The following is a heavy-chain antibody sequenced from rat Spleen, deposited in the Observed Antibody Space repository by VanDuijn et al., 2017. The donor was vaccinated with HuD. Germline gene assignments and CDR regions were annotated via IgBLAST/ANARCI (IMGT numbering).Heavy chain of an antibody. Sequence: VQLKESGPGLVQPSQTLSLTCTVSGFSLTSYNVHWVRPPTGKGLEWMGVIWTGGSTGYNEALKSRLSISRYTSKIQVFIKMNSLQTEDIATYYCAREGTEGIVGVPYYYVMDAWGQGASVTVSS. D-gene: IGHD1-11*01. CDR3: AREGTEGIVGVPYYYVMDA. V-gene: IGHV2-30*01. CDR2: IWTGGST. J-gene: IGHJ4*01. CDR1: GFSLTSYN.